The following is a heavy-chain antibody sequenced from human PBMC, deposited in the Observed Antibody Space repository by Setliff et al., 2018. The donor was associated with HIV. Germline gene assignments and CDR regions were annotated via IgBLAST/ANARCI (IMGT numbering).Heavy chain of an antibody. V-gene: IGHV3-11*06. CDR2: ISMSSHTSV. Sequence: SLKISCTASGFTFGDYAMSWGRQAPGKGLEWVSYISMSSHTSVIYSDSVKGRFTISRDNARNSFYLQMNSLRVDDTAVYFCARDKWASGFDFWGHGTLVTVSS. J-gene: IGHJ4*01. D-gene: IGHD1-26*01. CDR3: ARDKWASGFDF. CDR1: GFTFGDYA.